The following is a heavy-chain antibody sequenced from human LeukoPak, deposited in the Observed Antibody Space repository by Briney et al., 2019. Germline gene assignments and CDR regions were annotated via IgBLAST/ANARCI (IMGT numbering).Heavy chain of an antibody. Sequence: GASVKVSCKASGYTFTGYYMHWVRQAPGQGLEWMGRINPNSGGTNYAQKFQGRVTMTRDTSISTAYMELSRLRSDDTAVYYCASQVGATTDAFDIWGQGTMVTVSS. D-gene: IGHD1-26*01. J-gene: IGHJ3*02. CDR1: GYTFTGYY. V-gene: IGHV1-2*06. CDR3: ASQVGATTDAFDI. CDR2: INPNSGGT.